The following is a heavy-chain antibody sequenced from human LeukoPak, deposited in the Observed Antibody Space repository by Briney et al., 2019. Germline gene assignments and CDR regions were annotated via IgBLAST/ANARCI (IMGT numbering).Heavy chain of an antibody. J-gene: IGHJ6*04. Sequence: SQTLSLTCAISGDSVSSNSAAWNWIRQSPSRGLEWLGRTYYRSKWYNDYAVSVKSRITINPDTSKNQFSLQLNSVTPEDTAVYYCARASCIAVACYYYGTDVWGKGTTVTVSS. D-gene: IGHD6-19*01. V-gene: IGHV6-1*01. CDR1: GDSVSSNSAA. CDR3: ARASCIAVACYYYGTDV. CDR2: TYYRSKWYN.